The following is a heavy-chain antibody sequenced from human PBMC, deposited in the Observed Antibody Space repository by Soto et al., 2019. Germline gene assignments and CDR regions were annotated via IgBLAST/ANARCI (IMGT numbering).Heavy chain of an antibody. CDR3: ARDTRITIFGVVIANYYGMDV. Sequence: SETLSLTCTVSGGSISSGDYYWSWIRQPPGKGLEWIGYIYYSGSTYYNPSLKSRVTISVDTSKNQFSLKLSSVTAADTAVYYCARDTRITIFGVVIANYYGMDVWGQGTTVTVSS. D-gene: IGHD3-3*01. V-gene: IGHV4-30-4*01. J-gene: IGHJ6*02. CDR2: IYYSGST. CDR1: GGSISSGDYY.